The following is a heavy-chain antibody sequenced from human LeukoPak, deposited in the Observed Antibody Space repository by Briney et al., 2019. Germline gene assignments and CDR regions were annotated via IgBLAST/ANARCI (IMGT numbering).Heavy chain of an antibody. CDR3: ARRGSGDSFDT. J-gene: IGHJ5*02. D-gene: IGHD3-22*01. Sequence: SETLSLTCTVSGGSISSYYWSWIRQPAGKGLEWIGRIYTSGSTNYNSSLKSRVTMSVDTSKNQFSLTLSPVTAADTALYYCARRGSGDSFDTWGQGTLVIVSS. CDR1: GGSISSYY. V-gene: IGHV4-4*07. CDR2: IYTSGST.